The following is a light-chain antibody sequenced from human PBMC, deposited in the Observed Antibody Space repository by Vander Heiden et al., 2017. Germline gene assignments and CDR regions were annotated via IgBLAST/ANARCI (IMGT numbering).Light chain of an antibody. V-gene: IGKV1-5*03. J-gene: IGKJ1*01. CDR3: QQSKTYRT. CDR2: KAS. Sequence: DFQMTQSPSTLSASVVDRVTISYRASQTIDNWLAWYQQKAGQAPKLLIYKASTLKSGVPSRFSGSGSGTDFTLTISSLQPDDVATYYCQQSKTYRTFGQGTKVEVK. CDR1: QTIDNW.